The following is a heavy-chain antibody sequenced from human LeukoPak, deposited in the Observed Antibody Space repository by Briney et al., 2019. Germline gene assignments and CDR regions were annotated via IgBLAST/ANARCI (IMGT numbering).Heavy chain of an antibody. CDR3: AKQIVGASLFDY. Sequence: GGSLRLSCAASGFTLDDYAMHWVRQAPRKGLEWVSLISGDGGSTYYADSVKGRFTISRDNSKNSLYLQMNSLRTEDTALYYCAKQIVGASLFDYWGQGTLVTVSS. D-gene: IGHD1-26*01. CDR1: GFTLDDYA. V-gene: IGHV3-43*02. CDR2: ISGDGGST. J-gene: IGHJ4*02.